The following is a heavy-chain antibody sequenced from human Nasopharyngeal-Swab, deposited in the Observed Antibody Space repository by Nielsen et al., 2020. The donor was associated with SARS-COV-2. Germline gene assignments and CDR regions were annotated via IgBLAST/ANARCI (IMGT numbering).Heavy chain of an antibody. D-gene: IGHD3-3*01. CDR1: GFTFSSYS. V-gene: IGHV3-48*04. J-gene: IGHJ6*02. CDR2: ISSSSSTI. Sequence: GGSLRLSCAASGFTFSSYSMNWVRQAPGKGLEWVSYISSSSSTIYYADSVKGRFTISRDNAKNSLYLQMNSLRAEDTAVYYCARGSENFWSGYYGYYYYGMDVWGQGTTVTVSS. CDR3: ARGSENFWSGYYGYYYYGMDV.